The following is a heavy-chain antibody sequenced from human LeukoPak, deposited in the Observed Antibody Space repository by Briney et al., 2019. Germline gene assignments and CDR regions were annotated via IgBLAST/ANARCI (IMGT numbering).Heavy chain of an antibody. CDR3: ARDFLTGTVFGVVHNWFDP. D-gene: IGHD3-3*01. J-gene: IGHJ5*02. V-gene: IGHV4-61*02. CDR1: GGSISSGSYY. CDR2: IYTSGST. Sequence: PSQTLSLTCTVSGGSISSGSYYWSWIRQPGGKGLEWIGRIYTSGSTNYNPSLKSRVTISVDTSKNQFSLKLSSVTAADTAVYYCARDFLTGTVFGVVHNWFDPWGQGTLVTVSS.